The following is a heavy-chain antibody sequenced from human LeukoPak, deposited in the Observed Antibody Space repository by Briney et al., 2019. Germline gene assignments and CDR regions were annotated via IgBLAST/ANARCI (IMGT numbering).Heavy chain of an antibody. J-gene: IGHJ4*02. Sequence: SETLSLTCAVYGGSFSGYYWSWIRQPPGKGLEWIGEINHSGSTNYNPSLKSRVTISVDTSKNQFSLKLSSATAADTAVYYCARLSSRIAAAGTQSDYWGQGTLVTVSS. CDR1: GGSFSGYY. V-gene: IGHV4-34*01. CDR3: ARLSSRIAAAGTQSDY. D-gene: IGHD6-13*01. CDR2: INHSGST.